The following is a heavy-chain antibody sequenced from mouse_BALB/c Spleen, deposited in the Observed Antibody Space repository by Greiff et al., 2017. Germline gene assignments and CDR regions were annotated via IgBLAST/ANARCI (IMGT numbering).Heavy chain of an antibody. V-gene: IGHV3-5*02. J-gene: IGHJ4*01. D-gene: IGHD1-1*01. CDR1: GISITTGNYR. Sequence: EVKLQESGPGLVKPSQTVSLTCTVTGISITTGNYRWSWIRQFPGNKLEWIGYIYYSGTITYNPSLTSRTTITRDTSKNQFFLEMNSLTAEDTATYYCARDDYYGSSYYAMDYWGQGTSVTVSS. CDR3: ARDDYYGSSYYAMDY. CDR2: IYYSGTI.